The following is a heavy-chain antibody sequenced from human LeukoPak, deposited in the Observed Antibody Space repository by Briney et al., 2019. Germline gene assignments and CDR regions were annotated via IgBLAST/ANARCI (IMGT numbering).Heavy chain of an antibody. CDR1: GFTFSNAW. CDR2: IKSKTDGGTT. Sequence: GGSLRLSCAASGFTFSNAWMSWVRQAPGRGREWVGRIKSKTDGGTTDYAAPVKGRFTISRDDSKNTLYLQMNSLKTEDTAVYYCTGRPNLVALDYWGQGTLVTVSS. V-gene: IGHV3-15*01. CDR3: TGRPNLVALDY. D-gene: IGHD6-6*01. J-gene: IGHJ4*02.